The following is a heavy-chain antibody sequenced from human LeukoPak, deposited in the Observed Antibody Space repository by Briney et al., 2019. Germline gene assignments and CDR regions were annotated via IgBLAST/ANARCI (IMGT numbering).Heavy chain of an antibody. Sequence: ASVKVSCKASGYTFTSYGISWVRQAPGQGLEWMGWISAYNGNTNYAQKLQGRVNMTTDTSTSTAYMELRSLRSDDTAVYYCARRYQLLSTVWFDPWGQGTLVTVSS. J-gene: IGHJ5*02. V-gene: IGHV1-18*01. CDR3: ARRYQLLSTVWFDP. CDR2: ISAYNGNT. CDR1: GYTFTSYG. D-gene: IGHD2-2*01.